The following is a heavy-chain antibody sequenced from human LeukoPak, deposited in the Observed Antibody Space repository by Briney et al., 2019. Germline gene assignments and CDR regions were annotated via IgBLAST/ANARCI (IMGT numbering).Heavy chain of an antibody. D-gene: IGHD3-3*01. J-gene: IGHJ6*03. CDR1: GYTFTSYY. V-gene: IGHV1-46*01. CDR2: INPSGGST. CDR3: ARDSKHIDFWSGYYNYYYYYMDV. Sequence: GASVKVSCKASGYTFTSYYMHWVRQAPGQGLEWMGIINPSGGSTSYAQKFQGRVTMTRDTSTSTVYMELSSLRSEDTAVYYCARDSKHIDFWSGYYNYYYYYMDVWGKGTTVTVSS.